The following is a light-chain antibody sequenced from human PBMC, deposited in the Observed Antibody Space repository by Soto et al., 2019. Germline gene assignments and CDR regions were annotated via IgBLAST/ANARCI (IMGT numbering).Light chain of an antibody. V-gene: IGLV2-14*01. J-gene: IGLJ3*02. CDR2: EVN. CDR3: SSYTSSGTVV. CDR1: SSDVSGYNY. Sequence: QSALTQPASVSGSPGQSITISCTGTSSDVSGYNYVSWYQQHPGKAPKLMIYEVNYRASGISNRFSGSKSGNTASLTIFGLQTEDEADYYCSSYTSSGTVVFGGGTKVTVL.